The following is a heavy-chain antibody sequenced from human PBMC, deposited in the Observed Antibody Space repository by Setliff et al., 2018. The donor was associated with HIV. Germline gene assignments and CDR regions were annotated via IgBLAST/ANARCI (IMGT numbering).Heavy chain of an antibody. CDR3: ARARTDYYDRRRRSHYYIDV. V-gene: IGHV1-69*13. J-gene: IGHJ6*03. Sequence: SVKVSCKASGGTFSSYAISWVRQAPGQGLEWMGGIIPIFGTANYAQKFQGRVTITADESTSTAYLELSSLRSDDTAVYYCARARTDYYDRRRRSHYYIDVWARGATVTVSS. CDR1: GGTFSSYA. D-gene: IGHD3-22*01. CDR2: IIPIFGTA.